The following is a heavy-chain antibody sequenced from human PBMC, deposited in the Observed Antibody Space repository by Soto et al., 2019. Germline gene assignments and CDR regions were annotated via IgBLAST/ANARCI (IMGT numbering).Heavy chain of an antibody. D-gene: IGHD2-2*01. J-gene: IGHJ4*02. CDR1: GFTFSTYA. Sequence: EVQLLESGGGLVQTGGSLRLSCAASGFTFSTYAMSWVRQAPGKGLEWVSTISGSGDATFYADSVKSRFAIFRDNSRTMFYLQMNSLRAEDTAVYYCAKGGDGYCSTTSCLFHFDYWGPGTLATVSS. CDR2: ISGSGDAT. V-gene: IGHV3-23*01. CDR3: AKGGDGYCSTTSCLFHFDY.